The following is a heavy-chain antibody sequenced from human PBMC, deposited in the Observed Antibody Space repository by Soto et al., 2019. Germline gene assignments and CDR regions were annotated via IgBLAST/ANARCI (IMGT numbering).Heavy chain of an antibody. V-gene: IGHV3-7*04. CDR3: ARAGGWFSFDY. CDR1: GFSFGNDW. Sequence: EVQLVESGGGLVQPGGSLRLSCTASGFSFGNDWMIWVRQAPGKGLEWVANIKQDGGEKDYVDSGKGRFTVSRDNYKKSLYLQMNSLRAEDTAVYYCARAGGWFSFDYWGQGTLVTVSS. J-gene: IGHJ4*02. D-gene: IGHD6-19*01. CDR2: IKQDGGEK.